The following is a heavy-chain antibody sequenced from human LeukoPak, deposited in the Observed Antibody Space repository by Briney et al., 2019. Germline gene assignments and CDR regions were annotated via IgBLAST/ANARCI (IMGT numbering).Heavy chain of an antibody. J-gene: IGHJ4*02. CDR2: ISYDGSNK. V-gene: IGHV3-30-3*01. Sequence: GGSLRLSCAASGFTFSSYAMHWVRQAPGKGLEWVAVISYDGSNKYYADSVKGRFTISRDNSKNTLYLQMNSLRAEDTAVYYCARDGSGSYRVSRFDYWGQGTLVTVSS. D-gene: IGHD1-26*01. CDR3: ARDGSGSYRVSRFDY. CDR1: GFTFSSYA.